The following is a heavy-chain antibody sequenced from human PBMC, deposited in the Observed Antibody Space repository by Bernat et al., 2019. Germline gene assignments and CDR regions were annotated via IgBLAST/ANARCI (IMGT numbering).Heavy chain of an antibody. J-gene: IGHJ4*02. CDR2: IYSGGST. D-gene: IGHD3-9*01. Sequence: EVQLVESGGGLIQPGGSLRLSCAASGFTVSSNYMSWVRQAPGKGLEWVSVIYSGGSTYYADSEEGRFTISRDNTKNTLYLRMNSLRAEDTDVYYCASEYYDILTGYYHPDYWGQGTLVTVSS. CDR3: ASEYYDILTGYYHPDY. CDR1: GFTVSSNY. V-gene: IGHV3-53*01.